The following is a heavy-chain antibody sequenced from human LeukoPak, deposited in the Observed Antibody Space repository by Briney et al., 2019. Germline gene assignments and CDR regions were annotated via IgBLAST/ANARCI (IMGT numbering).Heavy chain of an antibody. CDR2: MHYSGST. CDR1: GGSISSSSYY. V-gene: IGHV4-39*07. Sequence: PSETLSLTCTVSGGSISSSSYYWGWVRQPPGKGLEWIGSMHYSGSTYYNPSLKSRVTISVDTPKNQFSLKLISVTAADTAVYFCARLQWLSTPFFDYWGQGTLVTVSS. CDR3: ARLQWLSTPFFDY. J-gene: IGHJ4*02. D-gene: IGHD6-19*01.